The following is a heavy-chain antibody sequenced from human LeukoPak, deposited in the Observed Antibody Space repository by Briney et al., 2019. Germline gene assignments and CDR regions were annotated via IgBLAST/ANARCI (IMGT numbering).Heavy chain of an antibody. D-gene: IGHD3-22*01. CDR2: INPNSGGT. CDR3: ARVATHYDSSGYYFFSFDY. J-gene: IGHJ4*02. V-gene: IGHV1-2*02. CDR1: GYTFTGYY. Sequence: ASVKVSCKASGYTFTGYYMHWVRQAPGQGLEWMGWINPNSGGTNYAQKFQGRVTMTRDTSISTTYMELSRLRSDDTAVYYCARVATHYDSSGYYFFSFDYWGQGTLVTVSS.